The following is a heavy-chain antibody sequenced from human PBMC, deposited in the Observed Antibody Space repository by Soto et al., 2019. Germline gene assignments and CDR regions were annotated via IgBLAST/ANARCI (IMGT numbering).Heavy chain of an antibody. CDR1: EFTFIGSW. D-gene: IGHD3-10*01. J-gene: IGHJ4*02. CDR2: IKQDGSEK. Sequence: ESGGGLVQPGGSLRLSCAASEFTFIGSWMKWVRQAPGRGLAWVATIKQDGSEKYYVDSAKGRFTISRDTAKNSLYLQMNSLRAEDTAVYYCATTGGYWGQGTLVTVSS. V-gene: IGHV3-7*05. CDR3: ATTGGY.